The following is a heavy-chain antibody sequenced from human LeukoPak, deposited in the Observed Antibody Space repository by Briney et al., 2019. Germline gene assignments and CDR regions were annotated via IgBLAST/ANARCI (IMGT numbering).Heavy chain of an antibody. Sequence: GGSLRLSCVSSGFSFSNYAMSWVRQAPGKGLEWVSSISGSGGGTHYADSVKGRFTISRDKTKNTLYLQMNSPRAEDTAVYYCAKSAYYDASGYYREYYFDYWGQGTLVTVSS. D-gene: IGHD3-22*01. CDR2: ISGSGGGT. J-gene: IGHJ4*02. CDR3: AKSAYYDASGYYREYYFDY. CDR1: GFSFSNYA. V-gene: IGHV3-23*01.